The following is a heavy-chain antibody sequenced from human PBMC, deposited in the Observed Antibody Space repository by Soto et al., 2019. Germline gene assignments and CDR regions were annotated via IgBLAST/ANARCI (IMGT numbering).Heavy chain of an antibody. CDR1: GFTFSSYA. D-gene: IGHD6-6*01. V-gene: IGHV3-23*01. CDR3: AKSIIAARPYGAFDI. J-gene: IGHJ3*02. Sequence: GGSLRLSCAASGFTFSSYAMSWVRQAQGKGLEWVSAVSGSGGSTYYADSVKVRFTISRDNSKNTPYLQMNSLRAEDTSVYYCAKSIIAARPYGAFDIWVQGTMVTVSS. CDR2: VSGSGGST.